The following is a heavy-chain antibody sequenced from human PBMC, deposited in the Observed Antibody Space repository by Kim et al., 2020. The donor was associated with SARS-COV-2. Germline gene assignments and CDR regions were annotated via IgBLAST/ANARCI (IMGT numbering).Heavy chain of an antibody. D-gene: IGHD6-6*01. J-gene: IGHJ4*02. CDR1: GYTLTELS. CDR2: FDPEDGET. V-gene: IGHV1-24*01. Sequence: ASVKVSCKVSGYTLTELSMHWVRQAPGKGLEWMGGFDPEDGETIYAQKFQGRVTMTEDTSTDTAYMELSSLRSEDTAVYYCATRTYSSSSKGPWTDYFDYWGQGTLVTVSS. CDR3: ATRTYSSSSKGPWTDYFDY.